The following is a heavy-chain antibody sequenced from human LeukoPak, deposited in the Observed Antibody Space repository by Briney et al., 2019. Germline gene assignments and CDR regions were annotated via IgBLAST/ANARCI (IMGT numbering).Heavy chain of an antibody. D-gene: IGHD6-13*01. Sequence: SVKVSCKASGGTFSSYAISWVRQAPGQGLEWMGGIIPIFGTANYAQKFQGRVTITADESTSTAYMELSSLRSEDTAVYYCARDRERAAGFYYYYYMDVWGKGTTVTVSS. V-gene: IGHV1-69*13. J-gene: IGHJ6*03. CDR3: ARDRERAAGFYYYYYMDV. CDR2: IIPIFGTA. CDR1: GGTFSSYA.